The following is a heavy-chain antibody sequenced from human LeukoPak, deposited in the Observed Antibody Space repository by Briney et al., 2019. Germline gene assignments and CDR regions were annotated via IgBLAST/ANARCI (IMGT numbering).Heavy chain of an antibody. D-gene: IGHD5-12*01. CDR3: AKTGNGYDPLYYYYYMDV. V-gene: IGHV4-4*09. CDR1: GGSISSYY. Sequence: SETLSLTCSVSGGSISSYYWSWIRQPPGKGLEWLAFIYTDGSTNYNPSLKSRVTISVDTSSNQFSLKLSSVTAADTAVYFCAKTGNGYDPLYYYYYMDVWGKGTTVSVSS. J-gene: IGHJ6*03. CDR2: IYTDGST.